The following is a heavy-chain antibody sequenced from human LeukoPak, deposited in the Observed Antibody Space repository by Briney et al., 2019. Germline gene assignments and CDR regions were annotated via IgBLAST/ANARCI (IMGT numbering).Heavy chain of an antibody. CDR1: GFTFSSYA. Sequence: GGSLRLSCAASGFTFSSYAMSWVSQAPRKGLEWVSAIRGSGTSAYYADSLKGRFTISRDNSKNTLYLQVNSLRAEDTAVYYCAKDDSAYSYASFDHWGQGTLVTVSS. J-gene: IGHJ4*02. V-gene: IGHV3-23*01. CDR2: IRGSGTSA. CDR3: AKDDSAYSYASFDH. D-gene: IGHD5-18*01.